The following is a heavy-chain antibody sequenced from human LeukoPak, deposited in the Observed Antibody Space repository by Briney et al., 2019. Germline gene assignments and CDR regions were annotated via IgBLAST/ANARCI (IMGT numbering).Heavy chain of an antibody. CDR1: GGSFSGYY. V-gene: IGHV4-34*01. CDR2: INHSGST. D-gene: IGHD5-12*01. CDR3: AGRIVPSSDFDY. Sequence: SETLSLTCAVYGGSFSGYYSSWIRQPPGKGLEWIGEINHSGSTNYNPSLKSRVTISVDTSKNQFSLKLSSVTVADTAVYYCAGRIVPSSDFDYWGQGTLVTVSS. J-gene: IGHJ4*02.